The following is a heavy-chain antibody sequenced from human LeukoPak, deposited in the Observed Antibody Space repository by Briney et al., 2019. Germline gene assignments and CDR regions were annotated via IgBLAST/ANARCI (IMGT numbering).Heavy chain of an antibody. CDR3: ARGSPHNWIDP. Sequence: SETLSLTCAVYGGSFSGYYWSWIRQPPGKGLEWIGEINHSGSTNYNPSLKSRVTISVDTSKNQFSLKLSSVTAADTAVYYCARGSPHNWIDPWGQGTLVTVSS. J-gene: IGHJ5*02. V-gene: IGHV4-34*01. CDR2: INHSGST. CDR1: GGSFSGYY.